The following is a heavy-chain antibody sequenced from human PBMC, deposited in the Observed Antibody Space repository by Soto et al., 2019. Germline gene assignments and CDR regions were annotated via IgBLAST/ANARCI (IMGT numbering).Heavy chain of an antibody. CDR3: ARERSAGTGWFAP. J-gene: IGHJ5*02. Sequence: QVQLVQSGAEVKKPGASVKVSCKASGYTFTSYDINWVRQATGQGLEWMGWMNPNSGNTGYAQKFRGRVTMTRNTSMGTAYMELSRLRSGDTAVYYCARERSAGTGWFAPWGQGTLVTVSS. D-gene: IGHD6-13*01. CDR1: GYTFTSYD. CDR2: MNPNSGNT. V-gene: IGHV1-8*01.